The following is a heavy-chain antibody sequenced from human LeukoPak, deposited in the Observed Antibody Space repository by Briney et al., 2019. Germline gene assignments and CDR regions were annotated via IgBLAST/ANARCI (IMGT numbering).Heavy chain of an antibody. CDR3: AVQAGIAVAGINDAFDL. Sequence: GGSLRLSCAASGFTFDDYAMHWVRQAPGKGLEWVSGISWNSGSIGYADSVKGRFTISRDNAKNSLYLQMNSMRAEDTALYYCAVQAGIAVAGINDAFDLWGQGTMVTVSS. CDR1: GFTFDDYA. J-gene: IGHJ3*01. D-gene: IGHD6-19*01. CDR2: ISWNSGSI. V-gene: IGHV3-9*01.